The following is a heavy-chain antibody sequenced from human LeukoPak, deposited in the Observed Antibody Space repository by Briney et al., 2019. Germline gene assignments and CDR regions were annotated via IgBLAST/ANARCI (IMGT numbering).Heavy chain of an antibody. CDR1: GFSFSSSA. D-gene: IGHD2-21*02. CDR2: ISSNGFGT. CDR3: ARARLVVTAIDY. V-gene: IGHV3-64*01. J-gene: IGHJ4*02. Sequence: GGSLRLSCAASGFSFSSSAMHWVRQAPGKGLEYVSAISSNGFGTYYANSVKGRFTISRDNSKNTLYLQMGSLRAEDMAVYYCARARLVVTAIDYWGQGSLVIVSS.